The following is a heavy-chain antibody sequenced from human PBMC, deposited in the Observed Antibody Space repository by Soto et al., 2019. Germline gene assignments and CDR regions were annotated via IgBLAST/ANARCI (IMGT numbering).Heavy chain of an antibody. CDR3: ARKFHYASGTYLFDLHY. J-gene: IGHJ4*02. D-gene: IGHD3-10*01. CDR2: ISYDGGTK. CDR1: GFTFSNYA. Sequence: QVQLVESGGGVVQPGRSLRLSCAASGFTFSNYAVHWVRQAPGKGLEWVAVISYDGGTKNYADSVKGRFTISRDNSRNTLYLQMNSLRVADTAVYYCARKFHYASGTYLFDLHYWGQGTLVTVSS. V-gene: IGHV3-30-3*01.